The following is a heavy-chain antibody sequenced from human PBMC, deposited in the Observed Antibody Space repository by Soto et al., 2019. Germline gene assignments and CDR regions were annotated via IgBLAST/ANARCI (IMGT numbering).Heavy chain of an antibody. CDR3: AKDGLVVTRYYYYYYGMDV. J-gene: IGHJ6*02. D-gene: IGHD3-22*01. Sequence: PGGSLRLSCAASGFTFSSYAMSWVRQAPGKGLEWVSAISGSGSSTYYADSVKGRFTISRDNSKNTLYLQMNSLRAEDTAVYYCAKDGLVVTRYYYYYYGMDVWGQGTTVTVSS. CDR2: ISGSGSST. V-gene: IGHV3-23*01. CDR1: GFTFSSYA.